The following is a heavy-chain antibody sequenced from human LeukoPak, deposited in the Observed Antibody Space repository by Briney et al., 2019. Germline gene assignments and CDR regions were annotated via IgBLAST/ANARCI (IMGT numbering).Heavy chain of an antibody. CDR1: GFTFSSYS. Sequence: GSLKISCAASGFTFSSYSMNWVRQAPGKGLEWVSYISSSSSTIYYADSVKGRFTISRDNAKNSLYLQMNSLRAEDTAVYYCASLPRILGGQGTLVTVSS. CDR2: ISSSSSTI. D-gene: IGHD2-15*01. CDR3: ASLPRIL. V-gene: IGHV3-48*01. J-gene: IGHJ4*02.